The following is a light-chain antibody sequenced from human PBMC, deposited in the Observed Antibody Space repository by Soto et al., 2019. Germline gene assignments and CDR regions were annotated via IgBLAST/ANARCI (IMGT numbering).Light chain of an antibody. J-gene: IGKJ4*01. CDR2: AAS. Sequence: DIQMTQSPSSLSASVGDRVTITCRASQTISIYLNWYQQKPGKAPKFLISAASSLQSGVPSRFSGSGSGTDFTLTISNLQPEDFATYYCQQSFSAPLTFGAGTKVEIK. V-gene: IGKV1-39*01. CDR3: QQSFSAPLT. CDR1: QTISIY.